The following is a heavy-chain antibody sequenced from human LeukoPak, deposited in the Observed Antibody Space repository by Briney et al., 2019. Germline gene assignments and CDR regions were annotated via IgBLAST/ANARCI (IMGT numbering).Heavy chain of an antibody. CDR2: VHFSGTT. D-gene: IGHD3-10*01. J-gene: IGHJ5*02. Sequence: SETLSLTCTVSGGSITGYYWSWIRQPPGRGLEWIGYVHFSGTTSFNPSLKSRVGILLDTSKNQVSLKLSSVTAADTAVYYCARESLSDYYGSGSFSSWSQGTLVTVSS. CDR1: GGSITGYY. V-gene: IGHV4-59*01. CDR3: ARESLSDYYGSGSFSS.